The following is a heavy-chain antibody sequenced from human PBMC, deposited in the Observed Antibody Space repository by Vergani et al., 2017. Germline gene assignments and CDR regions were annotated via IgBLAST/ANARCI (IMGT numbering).Heavy chain of an antibody. CDR3: ARDRCSITSCQGYFDY. D-gene: IGHD2-2*01. V-gene: IGHV3-48*03. CDR1: GFTFSSYE. CDR2: ISSSGSTI. J-gene: IGHJ4*02. Sequence: EVQLVESGGGLVQPGGSLRLSCAASGFTFSSYEMNWVRQAPGKGLEWVSYISSSGSTIYYADSVKGRFTISRDNAKNSLYLQMNSRRAEDTAVYYCARDRCSITSCQGYFDYWGQGTLVTVSS.